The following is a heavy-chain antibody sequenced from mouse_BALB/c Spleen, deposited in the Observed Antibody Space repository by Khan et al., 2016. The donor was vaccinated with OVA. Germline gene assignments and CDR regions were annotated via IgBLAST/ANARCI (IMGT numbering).Heavy chain of an antibody. V-gene: IGHV5-6-5*01. CDR2: ISSGDST. J-gene: IGHJ3*01. CDR1: GFTFSNYA. CDR3: ARDYWFAY. Sequence: EVQLVESGGGLEKPGGSLKLSCAASGFTFSNYAMSWVRQSPEKRLEWVASISSGDSTYYPDSVKARFTISSDNARNILYLQMSSLRSEDTAMYYCARDYWFAYWGQGTLVTVSA.